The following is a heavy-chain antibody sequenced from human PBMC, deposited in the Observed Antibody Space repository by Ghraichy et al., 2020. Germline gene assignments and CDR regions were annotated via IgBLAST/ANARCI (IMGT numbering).Heavy chain of an antibody. V-gene: IGHV3-7*01. D-gene: IGHD3-22*01. CDR2: IKQDGSEK. Sequence: GGSLRLSCAASGFTFSSYWLSWVRQAPGKGLEWVANIKQDGSEKYYVDSVKGRFTISRDNAKNSLYLQMNSLRAEDTAEYYCARDGGEGIVVVDWGQGTLVTVSS. J-gene: IGHJ4*02. CDR1: GFTFSSYW. CDR3: ARDGGEGIVVVD.